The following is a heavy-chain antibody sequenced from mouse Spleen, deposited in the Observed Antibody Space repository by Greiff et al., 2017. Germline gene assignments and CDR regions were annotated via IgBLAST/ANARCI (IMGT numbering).Heavy chain of an antibody. J-gene: IGHJ3*01. CDR1: GFSLTSYG. V-gene: IGHV2-2*02. D-gene: IGHD1-2*01. CDR2: IWSGGST. Sequence: VQRVESGPGLVQPSQSLSITCTVSGFSLTSYGVHWVRQSPGKGLEWLGVIWSGGSTDYNAAFISRLSISKDNSKSQVFFKMNSLQANDTAIYYCARNPRLRVWFAYWGQGTLVTVSA. CDR3: ARNPRLRVWFAY.